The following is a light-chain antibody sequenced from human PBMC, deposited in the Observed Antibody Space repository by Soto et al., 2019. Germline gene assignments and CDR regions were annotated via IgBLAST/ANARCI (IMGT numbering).Light chain of an antibody. CDR3: QQYGSRT. CDR1: QSVSSSY. V-gene: IGKV3-20*01. Sequence: EIVLTQSPGTLSLSPGERATLSCRASQSVSSSYLAWYQQKPGQAPRLLIYGASSRATGIPDRFSGCGSGTDFTLTISRLEPEDFAVYYCQQYGSRTFGQGTKVAIK. J-gene: IGKJ1*01. CDR2: GAS.